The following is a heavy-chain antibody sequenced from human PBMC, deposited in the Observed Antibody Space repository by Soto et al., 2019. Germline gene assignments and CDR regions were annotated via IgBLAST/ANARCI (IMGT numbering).Heavy chain of an antibody. V-gene: IGHV4-39*01. Sequence: QLQLQESGPGLVKPSETLSLTCTVSGDSVGSSTYQWVWIRQPPGKGLEWIGSVYYTWSTYTGSTYYTPPLKSRVTISGDTSKNQSSLRLSAVTAADTAVYYCAILTVGDYMFSFWGQGILVTVSS. CDR3: AILTVGDYMFSF. CDR1: GDSVGSSTYQ. CDR2: VYYTWSTYTGST. D-gene: IGHD4-17*01. J-gene: IGHJ4*02.